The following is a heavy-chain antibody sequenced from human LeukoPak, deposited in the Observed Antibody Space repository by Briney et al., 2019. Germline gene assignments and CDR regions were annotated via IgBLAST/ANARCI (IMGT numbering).Heavy chain of an antibody. V-gene: IGHV5-10-1*01. CDR2: IDPSDSYT. J-gene: IGHJ4*02. CDR1: GFSFTSYW. CDR3: ARAYGSGSYSGY. Sequence: GESLKISCKGSGFSFTSYWISWVRQMPGKGLEWMGRIDPSDSYTNYSPSFQGHVTISADKSISTAYLQWSSLKASDTAMYYCARAYGSGSYSGYWGQGALVTVSS. D-gene: IGHD3-10*01.